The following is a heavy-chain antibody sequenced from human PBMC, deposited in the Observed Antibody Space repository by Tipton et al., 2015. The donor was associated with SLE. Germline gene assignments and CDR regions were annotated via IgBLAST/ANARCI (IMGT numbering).Heavy chain of an antibody. CDR2: INPKSGGT. V-gene: IGHV1-2*02. CDR3: VRGWIFGVVIWGRPPFDP. D-gene: IGHD3-3*01. Sequence: QVQLVQSGAEVKKPGASVKVSCKASGYTFTGYYMHWVRQAPGQGLEWMGWINPKSGGTNYAQKFQGRVTMTRDTSISTAYMELSRLRSDDTAVYYCVRGWIFGVVIWGRPPFDPWGQGTLVTVSS. J-gene: IGHJ5*02. CDR1: GYTFTGYY.